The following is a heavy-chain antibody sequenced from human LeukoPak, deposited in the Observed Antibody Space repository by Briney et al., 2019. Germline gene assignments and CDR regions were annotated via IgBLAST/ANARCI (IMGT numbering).Heavy chain of an antibody. CDR3: AKDALTTVTTGVAFDI. J-gene: IGHJ3*02. CDR1: GFTFSSYG. V-gene: IGHV3-30*18. CDR2: ISYDGGNK. D-gene: IGHD4-17*01. Sequence: HTGGSLRLSCAASGFTFSSYGMHWVRQAPGKGLEWVAVISYDGGNKYYADSVKGRFTISRDNSKNTLYLQMNSLRAEDMAVYYCAKDALTTVTTGVAFDIWGQGTMVTVSS.